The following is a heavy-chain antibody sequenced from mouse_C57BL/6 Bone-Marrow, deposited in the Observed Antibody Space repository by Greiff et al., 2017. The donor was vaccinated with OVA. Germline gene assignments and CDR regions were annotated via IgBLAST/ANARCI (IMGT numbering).Heavy chain of an antibody. CDR1: GFNIKNTY. CDR3: ARGNFGSSFYAMDY. D-gene: IGHD1-1*01. Sequence: EVQLQQSVAELVRPGASVKLSCTASGFNIKNTYMHWVKQRPEQGLEWIGRIDPANANPQYAPKFQGKATMTADTSSNTAYLQLSSLSSEDTAVYCCARGNFGSSFYAMDYWGQGTSVTVSS. J-gene: IGHJ4*01. CDR2: IDPANANP. V-gene: IGHV14-3*01.